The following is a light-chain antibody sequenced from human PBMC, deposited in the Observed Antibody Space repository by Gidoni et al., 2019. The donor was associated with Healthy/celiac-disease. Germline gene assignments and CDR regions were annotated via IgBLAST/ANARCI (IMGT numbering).Light chain of an antibody. CDR3: CSYAGRSLV. CDR2: DVS. CDR1: SSDVGGYNY. J-gene: IGLJ3*02. Sequence: QSALTQPRSVSGSPGQSVTISCTGTSSDVGGYNYVSWYQQHPGKAPQLMIYDVSNRPSRVPGRFSGSKSGNPASLTISGLQAEDEAYYYCCSYAGRSLVFGGGTKLTVL. V-gene: IGLV2-11*01.